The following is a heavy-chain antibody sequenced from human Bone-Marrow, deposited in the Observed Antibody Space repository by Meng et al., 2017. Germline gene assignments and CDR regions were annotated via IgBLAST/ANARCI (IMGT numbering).Heavy chain of an antibody. CDR1: GGTFSSYA. D-gene: IGHD3-3*01. Sequence: KISCKASGGTFSSYAISWVRQAPGQGLEWMGGIIPIFGTANYAQKFQGRVTITADKSTSTAYMELSSLRSEDTAVYYCARDIGLFGVVIIGYYGMDVWGQGTTVTVSS. CDR2: IIPIFGTA. V-gene: IGHV1-69*06. CDR3: ARDIGLFGVVIIGYYGMDV. J-gene: IGHJ6*02.